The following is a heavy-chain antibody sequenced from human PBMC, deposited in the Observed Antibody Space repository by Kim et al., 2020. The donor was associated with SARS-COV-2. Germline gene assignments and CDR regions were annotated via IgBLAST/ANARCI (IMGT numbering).Heavy chain of an antibody. CDR2: ISYNSIII. J-gene: IGHJ6*03. CDR3: AKDITGLAYYMEV. V-gene: IGHV3-9*01. CDR1: GFDFGDYA. Sequence: GGSLRLSCVVSGFDFGDYAMHWVRQAPGKGLEWVSSISYNSIIIRYADSVKGRFTISRDDAENSLYLQINSLRTEDTAFYDCAKDITGLAYYMEVWGKGTTVIVSS.